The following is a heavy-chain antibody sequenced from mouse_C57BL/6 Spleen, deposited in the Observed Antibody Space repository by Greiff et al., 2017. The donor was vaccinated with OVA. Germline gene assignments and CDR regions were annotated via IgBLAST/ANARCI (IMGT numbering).Heavy chain of an antibody. Sequence: QVHVKQSGPELVKPGASVKISCKASGYAFSSSWMNWVKQRPGKGLEWIGRIYPGDGDTNYNGKFKGKATLTADKSSSTAYMQLSSLTSEDSAVYFCARRGNYGYDFDYWGQGTTLTVSS. CDR1: GYAFSSSW. J-gene: IGHJ2*01. V-gene: IGHV1-82*01. CDR2: IYPGDGDT. D-gene: IGHD2-2*01. CDR3: ARRGNYGYDFDY.